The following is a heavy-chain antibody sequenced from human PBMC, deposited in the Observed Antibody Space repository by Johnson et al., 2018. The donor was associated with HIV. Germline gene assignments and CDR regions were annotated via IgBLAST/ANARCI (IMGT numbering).Heavy chain of an antibody. CDR1: GFTFDEYD. D-gene: IGHD1-26*01. CDR2: IHWNGGST. CDR3: ARDLIVGASGSDAFDV. Sequence: VQLVESGGGVVRPGGSLRLSCAASGFTFDEYDMTWVRQGPGKGLEWVSGIHWNGGSTGYADSVKGRFTISRDNAKNSLYLQMNSLRAEDTALYYCARDLIVGASGSDAFDVWGQGTMVTVSS. J-gene: IGHJ3*01. V-gene: IGHV3-20*04.